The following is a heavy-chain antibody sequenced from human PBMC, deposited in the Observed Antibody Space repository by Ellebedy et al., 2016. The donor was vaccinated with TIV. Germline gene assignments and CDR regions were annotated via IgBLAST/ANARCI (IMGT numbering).Heavy chain of an antibody. Sequence: GESLKISCVGSEFTPFSMNWVRQAPGKGLECVSYISNSRGYTYYADSVKGRFTISRDNAKNSLTLQMNSLRAEDTAVYDCARGSWACSGSMDVWGQGTTVTVSS. CDR2: ISNSRGYT. CDR3: ARGSWACSGSMDV. V-gene: IGHV3-21*01. J-gene: IGHJ6*02. D-gene: IGHD6-19*01. CDR1: EFTPFS.